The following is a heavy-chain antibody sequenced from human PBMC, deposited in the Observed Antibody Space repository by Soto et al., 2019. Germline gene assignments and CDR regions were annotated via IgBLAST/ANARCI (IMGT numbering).Heavy chain of an antibody. J-gene: IGHJ3*02. D-gene: IGHD3-3*01. CDR3: AKDRAPRPYYDFWSGYPEDDAFDI. Sequence: PGGSLRLSCAASGFTFSSYAMSWVRQAPGKGLEWVSAISGSGGSTYYADSVKGRFTISRDNSKNTLYLQMNSLRAEDTAVYYCAKDRAPRPYYDFWSGYPEDDAFDIWGQGTMVTVSS. V-gene: IGHV3-23*01. CDR1: GFTFSSYA. CDR2: ISGSGGST.